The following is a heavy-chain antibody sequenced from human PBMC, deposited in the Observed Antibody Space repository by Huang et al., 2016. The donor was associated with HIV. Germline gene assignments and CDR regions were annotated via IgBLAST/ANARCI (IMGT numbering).Heavy chain of an antibody. CDR2: IGSDSRDT. J-gene: IGHJ3*01. CDR1: GYDFGSYG. D-gene: IGHD4-4*01. CDR3: ARDPYYSNRWKRNDASFL. V-gene: IGHV1-18*01. Sequence: QVQLVQSGGEVMQPGASVRVSCKASGYDFGSYGMSWVRQAPGQGRGGRGWIGSDSRDTSSAQKFQGRVTRTTDTSTTTTYMELRSLRSDDTAMYYCARDPYYSNRWKRNDASFLWGQGTMITVSS.